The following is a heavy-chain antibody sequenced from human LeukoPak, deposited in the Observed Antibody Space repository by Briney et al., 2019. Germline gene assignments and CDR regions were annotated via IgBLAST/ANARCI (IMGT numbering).Heavy chain of an antibody. CDR2: IIPIFGTA. D-gene: IGHD2-2*02. CDR1: GYTFTSYG. V-gene: IGHV1-69*13. J-gene: IGHJ3*02. CDR3: ARREDIVVVPAAIPRGGYFDWLGAFDI. Sequence: ASVKVSCKASGYTFTSYGISWVRQAPGQGLEWMGGIIPIFGTANYAQKFQGRVTITADESTSTAYMELSSLRSEDTAVYYCARREDIVVVPAAIPRGGYFDWLGAFDIWGQGTMVTVSS.